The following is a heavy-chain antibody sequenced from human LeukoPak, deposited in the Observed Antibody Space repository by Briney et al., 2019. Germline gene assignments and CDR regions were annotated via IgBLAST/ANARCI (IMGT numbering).Heavy chain of an antibody. CDR1: GFTVSSNY. J-gene: IGHJ4*02. V-gene: IGHV3-66*01. D-gene: IGHD5-12*01. CDR2: IYSGGST. Sequence: PGGSLRLSCAASGFTVSSNYMSWVRQAPGKGLEWVSVIYSGGSTYYADSVKGRFTISRDNSKNTLYLQMNSLRAEDTAVYYCARALSGGWLRFDFDYWGQGTLVTVSS. CDR3: ARALSGGWLRFDFDY.